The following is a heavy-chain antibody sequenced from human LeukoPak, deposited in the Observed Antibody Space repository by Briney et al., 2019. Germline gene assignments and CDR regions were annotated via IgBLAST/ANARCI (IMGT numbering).Heavy chain of an antibody. CDR1: GGTFSSYA. CDR3: ARDQTYYGSGSYVDYYYGMDV. V-gene: IGHV1-69*04. CDR2: IIPILGIA. Sequence: SVKVSCKASGGTFSSYAISWVRQAPGQGLEWMGRIIPILGIANYAQKFQGRVTITADKSTSTAYMELSSLRSEDTAVYYCARDQTYYGSGSYVDYYYGMDVWGQGTTVTVSS. D-gene: IGHD3-10*01. J-gene: IGHJ6*02.